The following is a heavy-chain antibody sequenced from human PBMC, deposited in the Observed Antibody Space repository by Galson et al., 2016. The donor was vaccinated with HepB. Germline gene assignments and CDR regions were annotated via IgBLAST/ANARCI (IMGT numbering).Heavy chain of an antibody. V-gene: IGHV3-30*18. CDR1: GFTFSTYG. J-gene: IGHJ4*02. CDR3: AKGLYGYNDRSPIDS. CDR2: TSYDGNNK. Sequence: SLRLSCAASGFTFSTYGIHWVRQAPGKGLEWVAITSYDGNNKYYADSVRGRFTISRDNSKDTVLLQMSSLRIEDTAVYFCAKGLYGYNDRSPIDSWGQGTLVSVSA. D-gene: IGHD5-24*01.